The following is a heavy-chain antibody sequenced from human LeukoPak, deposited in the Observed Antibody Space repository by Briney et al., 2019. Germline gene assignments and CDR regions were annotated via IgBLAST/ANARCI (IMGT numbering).Heavy chain of an antibody. CDR3: ARSGYSYAAYGFDY. J-gene: IGHJ4*02. V-gene: IGHV3-48*01. CDR1: GFTFSSYS. D-gene: IGHD5-18*01. Sequence: GGSLRLSCAASGFTFSSYSMNWVRQAPGKGLEWVSYISSSSSTIYYADSVKGRFTISRDNAKNSLYLQMNSLRAEDTAVYYCARSGYSYAAYGFDYWGQGTLVTVSS. CDR2: ISSSSSTI.